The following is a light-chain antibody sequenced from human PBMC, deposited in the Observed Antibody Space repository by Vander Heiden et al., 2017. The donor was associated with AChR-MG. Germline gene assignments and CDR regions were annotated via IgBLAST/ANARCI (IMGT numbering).Light chain of an antibody. CDR2: GAS. CDR3: QQFNKWPRT. V-gene: IGKV3-15*01. Sequence: EIVMTQSPATLSVSSGERATFSCRASQSVSDNLAWYQQKPGQAPRLLIHGASTRATGIPARISGSGSGTEFTLTISSLQSEDFAVYYCQQFNKWPRTFGQGTKVEIK. J-gene: IGKJ1*01. CDR1: QSVSDN.